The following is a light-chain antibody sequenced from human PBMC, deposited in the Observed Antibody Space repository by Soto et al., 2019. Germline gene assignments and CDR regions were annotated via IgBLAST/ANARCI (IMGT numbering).Light chain of an antibody. Sequence: DIVMTQSPDSLAVSLGERATINCKSSQSVLYSSNNKNYLAWYQQKPGQPPKLLIYWASTRESGVPDRFSGSGSGTDFPLTISSLQAEDVAVYYCQQYYSTWGFGQGTKVEIK. CDR2: WAS. CDR1: QSVLYSSNNKNY. V-gene: IGKV4-1*01. J-gene: IGKJ1*01. CDR3: QQYYSTWG.